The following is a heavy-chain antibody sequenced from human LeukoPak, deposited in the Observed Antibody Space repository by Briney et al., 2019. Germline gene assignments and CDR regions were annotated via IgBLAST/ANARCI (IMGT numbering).Heavy chain of an antibody. CDR3: SREVAVVVPAAMPYHYDYYGMDV. Sequence: GSSVKVSCKASGGTFSSYAISWVRQAPGQGLEWMGGIIPIFGTANYAQKFQGRVTITADVSTSTAYMELSSLRSEDTAVYYCSREVAVVVPAAMPYHYDYYGMDVWGKGTTVTVSS. CDR1: GGTFSSYA. D-gene: IGHD2-2*01. J-gene: IGHJ6*04. V-gene: IGHV1-69*01. CDR2: IIPIFGTA.